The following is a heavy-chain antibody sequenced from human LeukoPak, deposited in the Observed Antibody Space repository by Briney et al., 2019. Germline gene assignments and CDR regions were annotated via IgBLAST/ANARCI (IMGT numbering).Heavy chain of an antibody. J-gene: IGHJ4*02. V-gene: IGHV3-9*01. CDR3: AKVSDYYDSSGYFDY. D-gene: IGHD3-22*01. CDR1: GFTFADYA. CDR2: ISWNSGSI. Sequence: GGSLRLSCAASGFTFADYAMHWVRQAPGKGLEWVSGISWNSGSIGYADSVKGRFTISRDNAKNSLYLQMNSLRAEDTALYYCAKVSDYYDSSGYFDYWGQGTLVTVSS.